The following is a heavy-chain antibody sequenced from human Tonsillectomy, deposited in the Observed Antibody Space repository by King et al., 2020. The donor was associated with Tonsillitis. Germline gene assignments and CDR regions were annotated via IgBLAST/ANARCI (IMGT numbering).Heavy chain of an antibody. CDR1: GYTFNSYA. CDR3: LSLIRPTPY. Sequence: GQLVQSGAEVKRPGASVMVSCTASGYTFNSYALHWVRQAPGQRPEWMGGINAGNGNKKYSQMLQGRDTFTSDTSASTGYMEVSSLRSEDTAVSYCLSLIRPTPYWGQGTLVTVSS. CDR2: INAGNGNK. J-gene: IGHJ4*02. D-gene: IGHD3-10*01. V-gene: IGHV1-3*01.